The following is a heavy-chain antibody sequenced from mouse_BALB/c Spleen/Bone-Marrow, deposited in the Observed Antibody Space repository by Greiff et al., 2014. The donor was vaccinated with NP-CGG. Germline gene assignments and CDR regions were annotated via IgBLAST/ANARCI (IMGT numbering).Heavy chain of an antibody. CDR1: GFSLTSYG. V-gene: IGHV2-9*02. CDR2: IWAGGST. Sequence: QVQLQQSGPGLVAPSQSLSITCIVSGFSLTSYGVHWVRQPPGKGLEWLGVIWAGGSTNYNSALMSRLSISKDNSKSQVFLKMNSLQTDDTAMYYCASPNAWFAYWGQGTLVTVSA. J-gene: IGHJ3*01. CDR3: ASPNAWFAY.